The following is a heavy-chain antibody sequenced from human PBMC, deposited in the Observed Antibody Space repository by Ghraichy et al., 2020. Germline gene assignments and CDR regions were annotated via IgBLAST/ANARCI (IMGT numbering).Heavy chain of an antibody. CDR3: ARLGATVAIHRWFAP. V-gene: IGHV4-61*01. J-gene: IGHJ5*02. Sequence: SETLSLTCSVSGGSVSSRSYYWSWVRQPPGKGLEWIGYISYSGITNFNPSLKGRVTMSVDTSGNQFSLKVNSVTAADTAMYYCARLGATVAIHRWFAPWGQGTLVTVS. CDR2: ISYSGIT. D-gene: IGHD2-21*01. CDR1: GGSVSSRSYY.